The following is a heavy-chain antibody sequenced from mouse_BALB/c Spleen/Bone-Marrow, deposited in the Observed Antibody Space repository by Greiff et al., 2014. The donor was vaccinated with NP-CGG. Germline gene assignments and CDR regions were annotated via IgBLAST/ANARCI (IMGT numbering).Heavy chain of an antibody. CDR2: IYPGNSDT. CDR3: TGYVRRYYYAMDY. V-gene: IGHV1-5*01. D-gene: IGHD2-14*01. Sequence: EVQLQQSGTVLARPGASVKMSCKASGYTFTSYWTHWVKQRPGQGLEWIGAIYPGNSDTSYNQKFKGKAKLTAVTSTSTAYMELSSLTNEDSAVYYCTGYVRRYYYAMDYWGQGTSVTVSS. CDR1: GYTFTSYW. J-gene: IGHJ4*01.